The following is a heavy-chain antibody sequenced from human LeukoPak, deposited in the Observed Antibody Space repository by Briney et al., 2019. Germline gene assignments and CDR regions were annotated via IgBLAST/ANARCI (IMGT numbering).Heavy chain of an antibody. CDR2: ISSSSLYI. V-gene: IGHV3-21*01. Sequence: PGGSLRLSCAASGFTFSSYRMNWVRQAPGKGLEWVSSISSSSLYIYYADSVKGRFTISRDNAKNSLYLQLNSLRAEDTAVYYCARDPSSGWYLKGWFDPWGQGTLVTVSS. D-gene: IGHD6-19*01. CDR1: GFTFSSYR. CDR3: ARDPSSGWYLKGWFDP. J-gene: IGHJ5*02.